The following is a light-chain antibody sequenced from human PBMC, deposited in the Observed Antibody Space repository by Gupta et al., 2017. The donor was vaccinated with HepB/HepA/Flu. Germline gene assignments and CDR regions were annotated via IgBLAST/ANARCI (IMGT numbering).Light chain of an antibody. CDR3: QAWDSTSGV. CDR1: KLGDKD. V-gene: IGLV3-1*01. CDR2: KDD. Sequence: SSELTQPPSVSVPPGQTASMTCSGDKLGDKDVCWYQQKPGQSPVLVMYKDDKRTSGSPVRFSSSKSGNTATLTSSGAEAGDEDYYYSQAWDSTSGVFGGGTKLTVL. J-gene: IGLJ2*01.